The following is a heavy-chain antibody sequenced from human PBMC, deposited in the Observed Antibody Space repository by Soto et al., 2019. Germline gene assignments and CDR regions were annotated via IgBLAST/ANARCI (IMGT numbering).Heavy chain of an antibody. CDR1: GGSISSGGYY. CDR3: AREKDGYGSGRLFDY. D-gene: IGHD3-10*01. V-gene: IGHV4-31*03. J-gene: IGHJ4*02. Sequence: QVQLQESGPGLVKPSQTLSLTCTVSGGSISSGGYYWSWIRQHPGKGLEWIGYIYYSGSTYYNPTLKSRVTISVDTSKNQFSLKLSSVTAADTAVYYCAREKDGYGSGRLFDYWGQGTLVTVSS. CDR2: IYYSGST.